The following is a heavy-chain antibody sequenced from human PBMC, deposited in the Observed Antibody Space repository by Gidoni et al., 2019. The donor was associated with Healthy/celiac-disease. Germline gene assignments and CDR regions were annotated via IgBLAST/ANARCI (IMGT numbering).Heavy chain of an antibody. J-gene: IGHJ4*02. Sequence: EVQLVESGGGLVKPGGSLRLSCAASGFTFSSYSMNWVRQAPGKGLEWVSSISSSSSYIYYADAVKGRFTISRDNAKNSLYLQMNSLRAEDTAVYYCARDLAGAVDYWGQGTLVTVSS. D-gene: IGHD7-27*01. CDR2: ISSSSSYI. CDR1: GFTFSSYS. CDR3: ARDLAGAVDY. V-gene: IGHV3-21*01.